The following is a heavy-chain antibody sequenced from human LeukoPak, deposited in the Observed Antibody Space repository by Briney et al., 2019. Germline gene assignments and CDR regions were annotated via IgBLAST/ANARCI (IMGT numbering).Heavy chain of an antibody. CDR2: IYTSGST. Sequence: SETLSLTCTVSGGSISSYYWSWIRQPAGKGLEWIGRIYTSGSTNYNPSLKSRVTLSVDTSKNQFSLKLSSVTAADTAVYYCARDSYCSSTSCYGAFDYWGQGTLVTVSS. V-gene: IGHV4-4*07. CDR3: ARDSYCSSTSCYGAFDY. CDR1: GGSISSYY. J-gene: IGHJ4*02. D-gene: IGHD2-2*01.